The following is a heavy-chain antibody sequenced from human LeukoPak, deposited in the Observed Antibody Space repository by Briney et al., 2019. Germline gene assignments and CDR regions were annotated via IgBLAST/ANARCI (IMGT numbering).Heavy chain of an antibody. D-gene: IGHD6-13*01. Sequence: GGSLRLSCAASGFTFSSYAMHWVRQAPGKGLEWVAVISYDGGNKYYADSVKGRFTISRDNSKNTLYLQMNSLRAEDTALYYCAKDIFTGIAAAGAIDYWGQGTLVTVSS. CDR2: ISYDGGNK. CDR3: AKDIFTGIAAAGAIDY. CDR1: GFTFSSYA. J-gene: IGHJ4*02. V-gene: IGHV3-30-3*01.